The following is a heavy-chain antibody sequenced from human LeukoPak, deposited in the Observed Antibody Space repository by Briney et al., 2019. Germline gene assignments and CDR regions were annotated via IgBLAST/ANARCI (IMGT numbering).Heavy chain of an antibody. J-gene: IGHJ3*02. CDR3: ARDFWSGLDAFDI. CDR1: GYTFIYYG. D-gene: IGHD3-3*01. V-gene: IGHV1-18*01. CDR2: ISAYNGNT. Sequence: GASVKVSCKASGYTFIYYGISWVRQAPGQGLEWMGWISAYNGNTNYAQKLQGRVTMTTDTSTSTAYMELRSLRSDDTAVYYCARDFWSGLDAFDIWGQGTMVTVSS.